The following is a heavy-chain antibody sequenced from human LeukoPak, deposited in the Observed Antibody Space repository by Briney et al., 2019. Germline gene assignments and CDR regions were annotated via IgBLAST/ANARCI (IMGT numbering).Heavy chain of an antibody. D-gene: IGHD2-2*01. V-gene: IGHV3-23*01. CDR1: GFTFSSYA. CDR2: ISGSGGST. CDR3: AKAIVVVPAAPIN. Sequence: PGRSLRLSCAASGFTFSSYAMSWVRQAPGKGLEWVSAISGSGGSTYYADSVKGRFTISRDNSKNTLYLQMNSLRAEDTAVYYCAKAIVVVPAAPINWGQGTLVTVSS. J-gene: IGHJ4*02.